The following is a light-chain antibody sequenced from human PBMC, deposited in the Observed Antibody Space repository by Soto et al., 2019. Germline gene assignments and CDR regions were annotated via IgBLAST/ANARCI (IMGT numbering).Light chain of an antibody. CDR1: NTDLGVYGY. J-gene: IGLJ1*01. CDR3: FSKISGFVYG. Sequence: QSVLAQPASVSGSFGQSITISFSVPNTDLGVYGYVSWYQHHPGKAPKLLIYDVNNRPSGISDRFSGSKSGDTASLTISGLQAEDEADYFCFSKISGFVYGFGTGTKVTVL. V-gene: IGLV2-14*01. CDR2: DVN.